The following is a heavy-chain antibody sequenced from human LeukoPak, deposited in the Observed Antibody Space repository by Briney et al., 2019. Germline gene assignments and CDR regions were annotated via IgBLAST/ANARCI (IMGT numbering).Heavy chain of an antibody. CDR3: AQQVGYCSSGSCYFTY. CDR2: ITGSGGST. D-gene: IGHD2-15*01. J-gene: IGHJ1*01. V-gene: IGHV3-23*01. Sequence: GGSLRLSCAASGFTFINYAMSWVRQAPGKGLEWVSAITGSGGSTYYADSVKGRFTISRDKSKNTLSLQMNSLRAEDTAVYYCAQQVGYCSSGSCYFTYWGQGTLVTVSS. CDR1: GFTFINYA.